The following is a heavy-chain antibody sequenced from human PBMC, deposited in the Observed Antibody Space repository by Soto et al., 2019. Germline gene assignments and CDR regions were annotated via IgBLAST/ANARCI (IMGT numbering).Heavy chain of an antibody. CDR1: GFTFSDYY. D-gene: IGHD6-13*01. J-gene: IGHJ4*02. CDR2: ISRSASTI. Sequence: QVQLVESGGGLVKPGGSLRLSCAASGFTFSDYYMSWIRQAPGKGLEWISYISRSASTIYYADSVKGRFTISRDNAKNSLYLQMNSLRAEDTAVYYCARKPYSSSWSDYWGQGNLVTVSS. V-gene: IGHV3-11*01. CDR3: ARKPYSSSWSDY.